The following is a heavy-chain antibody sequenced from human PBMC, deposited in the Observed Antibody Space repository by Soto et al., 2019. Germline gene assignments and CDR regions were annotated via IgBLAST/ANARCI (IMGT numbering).Heavy chain of an antibody. Sequence: SETLSLTCAVYGGSFSGYYWSWIRQPPGKGLEWIGEINHSGSTNYNPSLKSRVTISVDTSKNQFSLKLSSVTAADTAVYYCASAGIAAAGGGATYNWFDPWGQGTLVTVSS. CDR3: ASAGIAAAGGGATYNWFDP. V-gene: IGHV4-34*01. J-gene: IGHJ5*02. CDR1: GGSFSGYY. CDR2: INHSGST. D-gene: IGHD6-13*01.